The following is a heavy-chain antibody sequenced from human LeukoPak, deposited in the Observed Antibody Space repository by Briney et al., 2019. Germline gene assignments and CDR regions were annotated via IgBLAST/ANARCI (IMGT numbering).Heavy chain of an antibody. Sequence: ASVKVSCKASGYTFTGYYMHWVRQAPGQGLEWMGWINPNSGGTNYAQKFQGRVTMTRDTSISTAYVELSRLRSDDTAVYYCARGGQILLWFGELLQYYYGMDVWGQGTTVTVSS. CDR2: INPNSGGT. CDR1: GYTFTGYY. J-gene: IGHJ6*02. V-gene: IGHV1-2*02. CDR3: ARGGQILLWFGELLQYYYGMDV. D-gene: IGHD3-10*01.